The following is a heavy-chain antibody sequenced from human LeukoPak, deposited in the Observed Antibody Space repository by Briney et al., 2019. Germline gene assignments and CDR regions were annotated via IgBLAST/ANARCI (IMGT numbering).Heavy chain of an antibody. CDR3: ARGGIGSGWDFDY. V-gene: IGHV4-39*07. CDR1: GGSISSSSYY. D-gene: IGHD6-19*01. Sequence: SETLSLTCTVSGGSISSSSYYWGWIRQPPGKGLEWIGSIYYSGSTYYNPSLKSRVTISVDTSKNQFSLKLSSVTAADTAVYYCARGGIGSGWDFDYWGQGTLVTVSP. J-gene: IGHJ4*02. CDR2: IYYSGST.